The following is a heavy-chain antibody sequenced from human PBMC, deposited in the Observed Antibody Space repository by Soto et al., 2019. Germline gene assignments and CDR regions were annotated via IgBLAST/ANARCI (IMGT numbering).Heavy chain of an antibody. J-gene: IGHJ3*02. Sequence: EVQLVESGGGLVQPGGSLRLSCAASGFTFSSYWMHWVRQAPGKGLVWVSRINSGGSSTSYADSVKGRFTISRDNAKNTRYLQMNRLRAEDTAVYYCAVPYLYSSSTFDMWGQGTMVTVSS. V-gene: IGHV3-74*01. CDR1: GFTFSSYW. CDR3: AVPYLYSSSTFDM. CDR2: INSGGSST. D-gene: IGHD6-6*01.